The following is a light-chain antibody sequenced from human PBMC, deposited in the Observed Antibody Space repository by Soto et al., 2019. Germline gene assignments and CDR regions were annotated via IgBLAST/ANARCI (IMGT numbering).Light chain of an antibody. CDR1: SSDVGSDNV. J-gene: IGLJ1*01. V-gene: IGLV2-23*01. CDR2: EAF. CDR3: CSHAGGDTYV. Sequence: QSVLTQPASVSGSPGQSITISCTGTSSDVGSDNVVSWYQQYPGKAPQLMIYEAFKRPSEVSSRCSGSKSGNTASLTISGLHAEDEAEDHCCSHAGGDTYVFGTGTKLTVL.